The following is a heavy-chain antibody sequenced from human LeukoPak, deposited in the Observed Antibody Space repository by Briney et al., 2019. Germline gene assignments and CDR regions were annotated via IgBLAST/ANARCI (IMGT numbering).Heavy chain of an antibody. CDR3: AGPGRDYYYYYHMDV. CDR2: INPNSGGT. J-gene: IGHJ6*03. CDR1: GYTFTGYY. V-gene: IGHV1-2*02. Sequence: GASVKVSCKASGYTFTGYYMHWVRQAPGQGLEWMGWINPNSGGTNYAQKFQGRVTMTRDTSISTAYMELSRLRSDDTAVYYCAGPGRDYYYYYHMDVWGKGTTVTVSS.